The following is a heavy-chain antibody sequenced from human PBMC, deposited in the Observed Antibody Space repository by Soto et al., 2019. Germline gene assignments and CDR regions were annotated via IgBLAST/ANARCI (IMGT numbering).Heavy chain of an antibody. Sequence: QVQLVESGGGAVQPGRSLTLSCAASGFRFSAFGMHWVRQAPGKGLEWVAVASHDGRSEHDADSVKGRFTISRDNSKNTLSMHMNGLRPDDTALYYCAKTITTPTSEEITGGGAIIDHWGRGARVIVSS. CDR3: AKTITTPTSEEITGGGAIIDH. J-gene: IGHJ4*02. CDR2: ASHDGRSE. V-gene: IGHV3-30*18. CDR1: GFRFSAFG. D-gene: IGHD1-26*01.